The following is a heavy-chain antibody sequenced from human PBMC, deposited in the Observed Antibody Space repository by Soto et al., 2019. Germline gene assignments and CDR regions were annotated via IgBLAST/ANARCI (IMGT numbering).Heavy chain of an antibody. CDR3: ARDMYSSDYFVKWFEP. D-gene: IGHD6-19*01. J-gene: IGHJ5*02. CDR2: ISHDGINK. CDR1: GFSFSSYA. Sequence: QVRLVESGGGVVQPGRSLRLSCTASGFSFSSYAIYWFRQPPGKGLEWVAVISHDGINKHYADSVKGRVTVSRDNSNHSLDLQLNSLRGEATAMYYWARDMYSSDYFVKWFEPWGQGTLVTVSS. V-gene: IGHV3-30-3*01.